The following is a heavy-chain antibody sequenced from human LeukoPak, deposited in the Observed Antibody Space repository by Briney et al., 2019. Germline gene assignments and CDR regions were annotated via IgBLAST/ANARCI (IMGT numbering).Heavy chain of an antibody. D-gene: IGHD2-15*01. Sequence: GASVTVSCKASGGTFSSYAISWVRQAPGQGLEWMGGIIPIFGTANYALKFQGRVTIAADTSTSTAYMELSSLRSEDTAVYYCARGDGGGRSGFDYWGPGIPVTGSS. CDR3: ARGDGGGRSGFDY. J-gene: IGHJ4*02. CDR2: IIPIFGTA. CDR1: GGTFSSYA. V-gene: IGHV1-69*06.